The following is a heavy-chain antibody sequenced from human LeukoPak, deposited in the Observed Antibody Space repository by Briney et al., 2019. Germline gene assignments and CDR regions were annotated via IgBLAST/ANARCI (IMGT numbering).Heavy chain of an antibody. V-gene: IGHV1-69*13. J-gene: IGHJ4*02. Sequence: SVNVSCKASGGTFSSYAISWVRQAPGQGLEWMGGIIPIFGTANYAQKFQGRVTITADESTSTAYMELSSLRSEDTAVYYCARDPGYYDSIYYFDYWGQGTLVTVSS. CDR2: IIPIFGTA. CDR3: ARDPGYYDSIYYFDY. D-gene: IGHD3-22*01. CDR1: GGTFSSYA.